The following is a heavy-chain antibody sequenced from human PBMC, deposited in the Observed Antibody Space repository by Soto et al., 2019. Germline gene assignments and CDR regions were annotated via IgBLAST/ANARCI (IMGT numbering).Heavy chain of an antibody. D-gene: IGHD1-1*01. CDR2: ISGSGTSI. Sequence: EVQLVESGGGLVQPGGSLRLSCAASGFTFSSYSMNWVGQAPGKGLEWLSYISGSGTSISYRDSLRGRFTISRDNAKNSIYLQIDSLGAEDTAVYYCARSRYNDYWGQGTLVTVSS. CDR1: GFTFSSYS. V-gene: IGHV3-48*01. J-gene: IGHJ4*02. CDR3: ARSRYNDY.